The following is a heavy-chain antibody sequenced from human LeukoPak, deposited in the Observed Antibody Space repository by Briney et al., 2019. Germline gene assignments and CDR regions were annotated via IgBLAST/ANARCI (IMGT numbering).Heavy chain of an antibody. D-gene: IGHD6-13*01. CDR2: IYYSGST. Sequence: PSETLSLTCSVSGGSISTYYWSWIRQPPGKGLEWVGYIYYSGSTSYNPSLKSRVTISVDTSKNQFSLDLSSVTAADTAVYYCARHGIVDSSRKYYFDYWGQGTLVSVSS. CDR1: GGSISTYY. J-gene: IGHJ4*02. CDR3: ARHGIVDSSRKYYFDY. V-gene: IGHV4-59*08.